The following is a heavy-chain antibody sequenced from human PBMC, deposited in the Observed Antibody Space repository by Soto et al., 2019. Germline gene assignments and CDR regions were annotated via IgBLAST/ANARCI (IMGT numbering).Heavy chain of an antibody. Sequence: GGSLRLSCAASGFTFSSYAMHWVRQAPGKGLEWVAVITYDGSKKNYADSVNGRFTISRDNSENTLYLQMNSLRAEDTAMYYCAKDGPYSGNYPYYFDYWGQGTLVTVSS. D-gene: IGHD1-26*01. CDR2: ITYDGSKK. J-gene: IGHJ4*02. CDR1: GFTFSSYA. CDR3: AKDGPYSGNYPYYFDY. V-gene: IGHV3-30*18.